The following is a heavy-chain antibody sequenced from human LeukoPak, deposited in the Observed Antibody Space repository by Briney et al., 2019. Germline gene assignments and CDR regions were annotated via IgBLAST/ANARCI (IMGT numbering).Heavy chain of an antibody. CDR1: SGSVTSYY. Sequence: SETLSLTCTVSSGSVTSYYWNWIRQPAGKGLEWVGRIYNSGNTWYNPSPQSRVSMSIDTSKNQFSLSLASVTAADAAVYYCARDIGNYYGSVYHYYFDFWGQGIVVSVSS. CDR3: ARDIGNYYGSVYHYYFDF. J-gene: IGHJ4*02. D-gene: IGHD3-10*01. CDR2: IYNSGNT. V-gene: IGHV4-4*07.